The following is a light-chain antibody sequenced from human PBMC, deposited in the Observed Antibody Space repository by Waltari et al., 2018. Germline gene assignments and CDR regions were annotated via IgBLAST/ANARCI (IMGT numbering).Light chain of an antibody. J-gene: IGKJ2*01. CDR3: QHYYTTPYT. V-gene: IGKV1-NL1*01. CDR1: QGIGSS. Sequence: DIQMTQSPSSLSPSVGDRVPITSRASQGIGSSLAWYQLKPGKAPKLLVYVASRLESGVPSRFSGRGSGTDYTLTISSLQPEDFATYYCQHYYTTPYTFGQGTKLEIK. CDR2: VAS.